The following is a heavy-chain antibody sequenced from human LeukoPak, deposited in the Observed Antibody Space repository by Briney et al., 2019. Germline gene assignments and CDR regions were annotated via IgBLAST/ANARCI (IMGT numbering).Heavy chain of an antibody. V-gene: IGHV3-43*01. Sequence: PGGSLRLSCAASGFTFDDYTMHWVRQAPGKGLEWVSLTYWDGRITYYADSVKGRFTVSRDNSKNSLYLQMNSLTTEDTALYYCAKDAIRGSGSSAHFDYWGQGTLVTASS. CDR3: AKDAIRGSGSSAHFDY. D-gene: IGHD3-10*01. CDR1: GFTFDDYT. CDR2: TYWDGRIT. J-gene: IGHJ4*02.